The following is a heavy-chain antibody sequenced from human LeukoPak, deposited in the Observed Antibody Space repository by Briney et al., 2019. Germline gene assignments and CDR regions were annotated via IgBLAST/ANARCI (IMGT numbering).Heavy chain of an antibody. J-gene: IGHJ3*02. Sequence: PSETLSLTCTVSGGSNSSYYWSWIRQPPGKGLEWIGYIYYSGSTNYNPSLKSRVTISVDTSKNQFSLKLSSVTAADTAVYYCARDARVIGAFDIWGQGTMVTVSS. CDR2: IYYSGST. V-gene: IGHV4-59*01. CDR1: GGSNSSYY. CDR3: ARDARVIGAFDI. D-gene: IGHD2/OR15-2a*01.